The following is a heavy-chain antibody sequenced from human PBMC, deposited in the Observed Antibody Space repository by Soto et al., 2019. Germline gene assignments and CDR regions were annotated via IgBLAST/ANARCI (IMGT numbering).Heavy chain of an antibody. J-gene: IGHJ6*02. Sequence: SETLSLTCAVSGGSISSSNWWSWVRQPPGKGLEWIGEIYHSGSTNYNPSLKSRVTISVDKSKNQFSLKLSSVTAADTAVYYCARAIYDILTGYYGDYYYGMDVWGQGTTVTVS. CDR1: GGSISSSNW. D-gene: IGHD3-9*01. CDR2: IYHSGST. CDR3: ARAIYDILTGYYGDYYYGMDV. V-gene: IGHV4-4*02.